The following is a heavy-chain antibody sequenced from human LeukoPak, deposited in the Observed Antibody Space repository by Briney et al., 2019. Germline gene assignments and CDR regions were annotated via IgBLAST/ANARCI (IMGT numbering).Heavy chain of an antibody. CDR3: ARGPYFWSGYYPRGRAFDI. D-gene: IGHD3-3*01. Sequence: ASVKVSCKASGYTFTGYYMHWVRQAPGQGLEWMGWINPNSGGTNYAQKFQGRVTMTRDTSISTAYMELSRLRSDDTAVYYCARGPYFWSGYYPRGRAFDIWGQGTMVTVSS. J-gene: IGHJ3*02. CDR1: GYTFTGYY. CDR2: INPNSGGT. V-gene: IGHV1-2*02.